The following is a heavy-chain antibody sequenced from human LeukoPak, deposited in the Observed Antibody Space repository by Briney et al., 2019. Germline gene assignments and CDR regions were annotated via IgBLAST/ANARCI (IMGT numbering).Heavy chain of an antibody. CDR1: GYTFTSYG. J-gene: IGHJ4*02. CDR3: ARDRISIAAHPYYFDY. CDR2: ISAYNGNT. D-gene: IGHD6-6*01. Sequence: GASVKVSCKASGYTFTSYGISWVRQAPGQGLEWMGWISAYNGNTNYAQKLQGRVTMTTDTSTSTAYMELSSLRSEDTAVYYCARDRISIAAHPYYFDYWGQGTLVTVSS. V-gene: IGHV1-18*01.